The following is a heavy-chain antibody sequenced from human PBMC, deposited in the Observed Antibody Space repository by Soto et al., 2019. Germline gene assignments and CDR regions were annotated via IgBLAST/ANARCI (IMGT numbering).Heavy chain of an antibody. V-gene: IGHV3-23*04. J-gene: IGHJ4*02. CDR3: AKNQERELPRVIDF. CDR2: MSGSSSTT. Sequence: EVQLVESGGGLVQPGGSLRLSCATSGLTFSNYAMSWVRQAPGGGLEWVSSMSGSSSTTYYADSVRGRFTISRDRSKNTLHLQMSSLRAADTALYYCAKNQERELPRVIDFWGQGTLVTVSS. D-gene: IGHD1-7*01. CDR1: GLTFSNYA.